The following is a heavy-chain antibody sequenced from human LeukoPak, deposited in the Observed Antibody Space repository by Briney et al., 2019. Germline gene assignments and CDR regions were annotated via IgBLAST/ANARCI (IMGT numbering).Heavy chain of an antibody. CDR2: ISSDGSST. CDR1: GFTLSSFW. D-gene: IGHD3-16*01. CDR3: AAAGRGSLDY. V-gene: IGHV3-74*01. Sequence: GGSLRLSCAASGFTLSSFWMHWVRQAPGKGLEWVSRISSDGSSTNYADSVKGRFAISRDAAKNTLFLQINSLRAEDTAVYFCAAAGRGSLDYWGQGTLVTVSS. J-gene: IGHJ4*02.